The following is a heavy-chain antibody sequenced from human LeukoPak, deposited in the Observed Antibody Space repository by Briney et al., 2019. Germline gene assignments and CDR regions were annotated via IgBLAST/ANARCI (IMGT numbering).Heavy chain of an antibody. J-gene: IGHJ3*02. V-gene: IGHV3-23*01. CDR3: GRDPNGDYIGAFDM. Sequence: PGGSLRLSCTASGFTFSAYAMMWVRQAPGKGPEWVSAIRGGGGSEFYADPVKGRFTISRDNSKNTLLLQMNNLRPEDTAVYYCGRDPNGDYIGAFDMWGPGTMVTVSS. CDR1: GFTFSAYA. CDR2: IRGGGGSE. D-gene: IGHD4-17*01.